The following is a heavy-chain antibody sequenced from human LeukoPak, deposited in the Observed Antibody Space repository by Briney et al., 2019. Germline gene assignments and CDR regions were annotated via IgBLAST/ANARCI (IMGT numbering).Heavy chain of an antibody. D-gene: IGHD1-7*01. J-gene: IGHJ6*02. CDR2: ISGNGVNT. Sequence: GGSLRLSCAASGFTFSSYGMNWVRQAPGKGLECVSSISGNGVNTYYADSVKGRFTISRDNSKNTLSLQMNSLRAEDTAVYFCAKVNWNYVAYYYYGMDVWGQGTTVTVSS. CDR1: GFTFSSYG. V-gene: IGHV3-23*01. CDR3: AKVNWNYVAYYYYGMDV.